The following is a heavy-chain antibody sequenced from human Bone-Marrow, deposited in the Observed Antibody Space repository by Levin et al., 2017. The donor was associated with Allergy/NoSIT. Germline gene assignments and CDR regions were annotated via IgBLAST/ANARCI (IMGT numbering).Heavy chain of an antibody. CDR2: IIPIFGPP. J-gene: IGHJ6*03. Sequence: KISCKASGGTFSSHGIAWVRQAPGQGLEWMGGIIPIFGPPNYAQKFQGRVTISADESTNTAYMELSRLRSDDTAVFYCARLTGDCSGGACLSRYFYYYMDVWGKGTTVTVSS. CDR3: ARLTGDCSGGACLSRYFYYYMDV. V-gene: IGHV1-69*01. CDR1: GGTFSSHG. D-gene: IGHD2-15*01.